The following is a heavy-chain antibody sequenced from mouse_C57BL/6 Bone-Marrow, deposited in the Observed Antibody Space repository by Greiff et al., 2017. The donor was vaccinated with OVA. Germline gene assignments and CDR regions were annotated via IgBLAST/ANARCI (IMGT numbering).Heavy chain of an antibody. CDR2: IDPETGGT. V-gene: IGHV1-15*01. CDR3: TRRMGSSSAWYAY. CDR1: GYTFTDYE. D-gene: IGHD1-1*01. J-gene: IGHJ3*01. Sequence: QVQLKESGAELVRPGASVTLSCKASGYTFTDYEMHWVKQTPVHGLEWIGAIDPETGGTAYNQKFTGKAILTADKSSSTAYMELRSLTSEDSAVYYCTRRMGSSSAWYAYWGQGTLVTVSA.